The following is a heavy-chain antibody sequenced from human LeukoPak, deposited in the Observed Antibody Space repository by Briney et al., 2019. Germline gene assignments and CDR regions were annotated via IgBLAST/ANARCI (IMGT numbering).Heavy chain of an antibody. CDR2: IYTSGST. CDR1: GGSISSGSYY. J-gene: IGHJ4*02. CDR3: ARDAPRSSWYLDY. V-gene: IGHV4-61*02. Sequence: TLSLTCTVSGGSISSGSYYWGWIRQPAGKGLEYIGRIYTSGSTNYNPSLESRVTISVDTSKNQFSLKLSSVTAADTAAYFCARDAPRSSWYLDYWGQGTLVTVSS. D-gene: IGHD6-13*01.